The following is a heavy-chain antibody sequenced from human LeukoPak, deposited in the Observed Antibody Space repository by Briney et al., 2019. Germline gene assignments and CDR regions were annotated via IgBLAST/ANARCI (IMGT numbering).Heavy chain of an antibody. CDR1: GASISSSRYY. V-gene: IGHV4-39*07. Sequence: SETLSLTCTVSGASISSSRYYWGWIRQPPGKGLEWIGSISYSGTTYYNPSLKSRGSISVDTSKNQFSLKLSSVTAADTAVYYCARDNLILVAMAPGWFDPWGQGTLVTVSS. CDR2: ISYSGTT. D-gene: IGHD3-10*01. J-gene: IGHJ5*02. CDR3: ARDNLILVAMAPGWFDP.